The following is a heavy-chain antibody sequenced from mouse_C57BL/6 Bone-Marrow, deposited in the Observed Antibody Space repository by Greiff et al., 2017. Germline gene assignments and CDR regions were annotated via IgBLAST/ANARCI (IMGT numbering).Heavy chain of an antibody. Sequence: QVQLKQSGPGLVAPSQSLSITCTVSGFSLTSYGVDWVRQPPGKGLEWLGVIWGGGSTNYNSALMSRLSISKDNSKSQVFLKMNSRQTDDTAMYYCARRGGGRAWFAYWGQGTLVTVSA. V-gene: IGHV2-9*01. CDR2: IWGGGST. J-gene: IGHJ3*01. D-gene: IGHD3-3*01. CDR1: GFSLTSYG. CDR3: ARRGGGRAWFAY.